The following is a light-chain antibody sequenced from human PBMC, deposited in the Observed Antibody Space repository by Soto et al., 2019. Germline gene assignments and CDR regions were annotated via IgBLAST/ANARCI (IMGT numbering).Light chain of an antibody. J-gene: IGKJ4*01. CDR2: GGS. CDR3: QQYNNWPLT. CDR1: QSVSGN. Sequence: EIVMTQSPATLSVSPGERVTLSCRASQSVSGNLAWNQQKPGQPPRLLIYGGSTRATGIPARFNGSGSGTEFTLTISSLQSEDFAVYFCQQYNNWPLTFGGGTKVEIK. V-gene: IGKV3-15*01.